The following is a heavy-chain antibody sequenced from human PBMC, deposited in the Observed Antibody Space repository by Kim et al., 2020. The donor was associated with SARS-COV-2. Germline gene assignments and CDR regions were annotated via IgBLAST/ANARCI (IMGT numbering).Heavy chain of an antibody. D-gene: IGHD1-26*01. Sequence: VDSVKGRFTLSRDNAKNSLYLQMNSVRAEDTAVYYCVRDGASSGSYYYDYWGQGTLVTVSS. CDR3: VRDGASSGSYYYDY. J-gene: IGHJ4*02. V-gene: IGHV3-7*01.